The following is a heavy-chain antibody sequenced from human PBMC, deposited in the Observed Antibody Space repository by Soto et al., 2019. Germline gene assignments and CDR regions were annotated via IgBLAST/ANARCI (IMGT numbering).Heavy chain of an antibody. Sequence: RGESLKISCKGSGYSLTSYWISWVRQMPGKGLEWMGRIDPSDSYTNYSPSFQGHVTISADKSISTAYLQWSSLKASDTAMYYCASRVTMVRGALRARSCNYGMDVWDKGT. CDR2: IDPSDSYT. CDR1: GYSLTSYW. V-gene: IGHV5-10-1*01. D-gene: IGHD3-10*01. CDR3: ASRVTMVRGALRARSCNYGMDV. J-gene: IGHJ6*04.